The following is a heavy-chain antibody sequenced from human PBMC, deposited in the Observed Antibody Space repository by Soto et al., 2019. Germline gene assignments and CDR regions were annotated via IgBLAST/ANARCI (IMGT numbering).Heavy chain of an antibody. CDR2: IKQDGSEK. CDR1: GFTFSSYW. Sequence: GGSLRLSCAASGFTFSSYWMSWVRQAPGKGLEWVANIKQDGSEKYYVDSVKGRFTISRDNAKNSLYLQMNSLRAEDTAVYYCARDAYDFWSVPLNWFDPWGQGTLVTVSS. V-gene: IGHV3-7*01. D-gene: IGHD3-3*01. J-gene: IGHJ5*02. CDR3: ARDAYDFWSVPLNWFDP.